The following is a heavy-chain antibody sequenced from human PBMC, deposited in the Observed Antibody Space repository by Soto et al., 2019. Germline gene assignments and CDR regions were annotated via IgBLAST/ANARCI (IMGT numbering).Heavy chain of an antibody. CDR1: GYTFTSYD. CDR3: ARTFYGDNVDY. J-gene: IGHJ4*02. V-gene: IGHV1-8*01. CDR2: INPNSSNT. D-gene: IGHD4-17*01. Sequence: QGQLVPSGAEVKKPGASVKVSCKASGYTFTSYDINWVRQATGQGLEWMGWINPNSSNTGYAQKFQGRVTMTRNTSISTGYMELSSMRSEDTAVYYCARTFYGDNVDYWGQGTLVTVSS.